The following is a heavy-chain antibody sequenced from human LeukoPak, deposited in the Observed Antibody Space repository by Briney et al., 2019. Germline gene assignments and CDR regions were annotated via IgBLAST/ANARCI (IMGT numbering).Heavy chain of an antibody. CDR1: GFTFGDYA. V-gene: IGHV3-49*03. CDR3: SRDMKYYYDSTGYYFSGAFDI. D-gene: IGHD3-22*01. Sequence: PGGSLRLSCTASGFTFGDYAMSWFRQAPGKGLEWVGFMRTKLYGGTTEYAASVKGRFTISRDDSKSTAYLQMNSLKTEDTAVYYCSRDMKYYYDSTGYYFSGAFDIWGRGTMDTVSS. CDR2: MRTKLYGGTT. J-gene: IGHJ3*02.